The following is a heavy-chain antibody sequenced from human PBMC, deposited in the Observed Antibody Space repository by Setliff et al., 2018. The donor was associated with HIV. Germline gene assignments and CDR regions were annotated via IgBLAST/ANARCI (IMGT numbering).Heavy chain of an antibody. Sequence: PSETLSLTCTVSGGSISSSGYFWGWIRQPPGKGLEWIGSLYYSGSTYYNPSLKSRVTISVDTSKNQFSLKLSSVTAADTAVYYCARGGYYYDSSGYGRLDYWGQGTLVTVSS. CDR3: ARGGYYYDSSGYGRLDY. CDR1: GGSISSSGYF. V-gene: IGHV4-39*01. D-gene: IGHD3-22*01. CDR2: LYYSGST. J-gene: IGHJ4*02.